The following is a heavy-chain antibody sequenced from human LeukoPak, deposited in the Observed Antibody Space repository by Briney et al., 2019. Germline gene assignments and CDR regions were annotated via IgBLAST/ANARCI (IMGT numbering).Heavy chain of an antibody. CDR1: GGSISSFY. CDR2: IYYSGNT. CDR3: ARDLSSTYYDFWSGSSHNWFDP. J-gene: IGHJ5*02. V-gene: IGHV4-59*01. Sequence: PSETLSLTCTVSGGSISSFYWSWIRQPPGKGLEWIGYIYYSGNTNYNPSLKGRVIISVDTSKNQFSLKLRSVTAADTAVYYCARDLSSTYYDFWSGSSHNWFDPWGQGTQVTVSS. D-gene: IGHD3-3*01.